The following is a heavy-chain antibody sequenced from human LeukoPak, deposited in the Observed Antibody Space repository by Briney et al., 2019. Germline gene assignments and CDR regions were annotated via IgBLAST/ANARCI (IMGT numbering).Heavy chain of an antibody. CDR1: GGSISSNNYC. V-gene: IGHV4-39*01. Sequence: PSENLSLTCTVSGGSISSNNYCWGWIRQPPGKGLDWIGSICFGGTSYYNPSLKSRVTISVDTSKNQFSLRLTSVTAADTAVYYCARHERSVNSGRAAQINYWGQGTLVTVSS. J-gene: IGHJ4*02. CDR3: ARHERSVNSGRAAQINY. D-gene: IGHD4-23*01. CDR2: ICFGGTS.